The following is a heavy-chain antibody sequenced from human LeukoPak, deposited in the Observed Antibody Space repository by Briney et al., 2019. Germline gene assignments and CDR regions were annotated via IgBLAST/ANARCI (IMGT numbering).Heavy chain of an antibody. Sequence: SVKVSCKASGGTFSSYAISWVRQAPGQGLEWMGRIIPIFGTANYAQKFQGRVTITTDESTSTAYMELSSLRSEDTAVYYCASFSATVTDFDYWGQGTLVAVSS. CDR1: GGTFSSYA. V-gene: IGHV1-69*05. CDR3: ASFSATVTDFDY. D-gene: IGHD4-17*01. CDR2: IIPIFGTA. J-gene: IGHJ4*02.